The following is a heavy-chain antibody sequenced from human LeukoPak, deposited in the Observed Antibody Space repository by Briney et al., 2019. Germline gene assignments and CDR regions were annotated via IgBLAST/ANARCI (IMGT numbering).Heavy chain of an antibody. CDR1: GFTFSSYW. D-gene: IGHD1-14*01. CDR3: AKEGYNMGFDY. Sequence: GGSLRLSCAASGFTFSSYWMSWVRQAPGKGLEWVAVISYDGSKKYYADSVKGRFTISRDNSKNTLYLQMNSLRAEDTAVYYCAKEGYNMGFDYWGQGTLVTVSS. CDR2: ISYDGSKK. J-gene: IGHJ4*02. V-gene: IGHV3-30*18.